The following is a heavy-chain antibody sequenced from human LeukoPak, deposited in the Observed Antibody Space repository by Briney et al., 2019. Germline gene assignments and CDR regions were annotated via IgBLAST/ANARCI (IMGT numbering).Heavy chain of an antibody. Sequence: GGSLRLSCAGSGFIFSSTWMHWVRHAPGEGLVWVSRINSDGSTINYADSVKGRLTISRDNAKNTLYLQMNSLRVEDTALYFCATAGNYRFDYWGQGTLVTVSS. V-gene: IGHV3-74*01. D-gene: IGHD1-7*01. J-gene: IGHJ4*02. CDR1: GFIFSSTW. CDR2: INSDGSTI. CDR3: ATAGNYRFDY.